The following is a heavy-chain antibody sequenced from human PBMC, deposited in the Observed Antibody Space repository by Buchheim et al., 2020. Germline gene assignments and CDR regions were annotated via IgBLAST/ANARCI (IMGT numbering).Heavy chain of an antibody. Sequence: QVQLQESGPGLVKPSETLSLTCTVSGGSVSSSYYFWAWVRQPPGKGLEWIGSVYYGGSSFYNPSLRSRLFMSVDTSKNQFSLGLRSVTATDTAVYYCARGISASATRINWFDPWGQGTL. J-gene: IGHJ5*02. D-gene: IGHD2-15*01. CDR2: VYYGGSS. CDR1: GGSVSSSYYF. CDR3: ARGISASATRINWFDP. V-gene: IGHV4-39*01.